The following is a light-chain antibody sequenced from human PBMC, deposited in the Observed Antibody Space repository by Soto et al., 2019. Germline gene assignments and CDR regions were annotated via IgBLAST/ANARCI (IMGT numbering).Light chain of an antibody. CDR2: EDN. V-gene: IGLV1-51*02. Sequence: QSVLTQPPSVSAAPGQKVTIFCSGSSSNIGNNYMSWYQQLPGTAPKMIMYEDNKRHSGIPDRFSGSRSGTSASLGITGLQTGDEADYYCGTWDSSLSAWVFGGGTQLTVL. J-gene: IGLJ3*02. CDR3: GTWDSSLSAWV. CDR1: SSNIGNNY.